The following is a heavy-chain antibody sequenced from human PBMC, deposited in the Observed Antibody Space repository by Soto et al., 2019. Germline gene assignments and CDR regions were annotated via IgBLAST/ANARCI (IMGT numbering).Heavy chain of an antibody. Sequence: GGSLRLSCAASGFTFSSYAMHWVRQAPGKGLEWVAVISYDGSNKYYADSVKGRFTISRDNSKNTLYLQMNSLRAEDTAVYYCASLDSIVLMVPRASYYGMDVWGQGTTVTVSS. CDR1: GFTFSSYA. CDR3: ASLDSIVLMVPRASYYGMDV. J-gene: IGHJ6*02. D-gene: IGHD2-8*01. CDR2: ISYDGSNK. V-gene: IGHV3-30-3*01.